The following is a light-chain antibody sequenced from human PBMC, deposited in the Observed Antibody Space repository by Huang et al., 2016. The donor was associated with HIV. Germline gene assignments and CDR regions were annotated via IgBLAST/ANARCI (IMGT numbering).Light chain of an antibody. V-gene: IGKV3-15*01. CDR2: GAS. CDR3: HQYYTLPRT. J-gene: IGKJ1*01. CDR1: ETVSEH. Sequence: EILLTQSPATLSVSPGARVTLSCRASETVSEHLAWFQQRPCQTPKRLIYGASNRATGVPPRFSGRGSGTEFGLTITNLQSEDFAIYFCHQYYTLPRTFGQGTKVEI.